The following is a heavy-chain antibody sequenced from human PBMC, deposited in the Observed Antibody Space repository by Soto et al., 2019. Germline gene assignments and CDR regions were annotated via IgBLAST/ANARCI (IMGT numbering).Heavy chain of an antibody. V-gene: IGHV4-59*12. J-gene: IGHJ6*02. CDR1: GGSISTYY. Sequence: PSETLSLTCTVTGGSISTYYWSWIRQPPGKGLEWIGHIYYTGNTNYNPSLKSRVTISVDTSTNRFSLGPSSVTAADTAVYFCAREDDGGDRDYYGLDVWGQGTTVTVSS. D-gene: IGHD2-21*02. CDR3: AREDDGGDRDYYGLDV. CDR2: IYYTGNT.